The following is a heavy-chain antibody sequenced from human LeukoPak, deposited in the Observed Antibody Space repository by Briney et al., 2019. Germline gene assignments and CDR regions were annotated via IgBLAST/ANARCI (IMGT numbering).Heavy chain of an antibody. V-gene: IGHV5-51*01. CDR1: GYSFTSYW. CDR3: ARHSHVDTDMVTIY. CDR2: IYPGDSDT. Sequence: GESLKISCKGSGYSFTSYWIGWVRQMPGKGLEWVWIIYPGDSDTRYSPSFQGQVTISADKSISTAYLQWSSLKASDTAMYYCARHSHVDTDMVTIYWGQGTLVTVSS. J-gene: IGHJ4*02. D-gene: IGHD5-18*01.